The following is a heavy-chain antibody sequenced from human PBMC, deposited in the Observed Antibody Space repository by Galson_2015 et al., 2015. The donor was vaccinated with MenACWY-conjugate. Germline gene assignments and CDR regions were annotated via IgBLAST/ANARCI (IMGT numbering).Heavy chain of an antibody. CDR3: ARHFEVSKTTYYYYGMDV. J-gene: IGHJ6*02. V-gene: IGHV4-59*08. CDR1: GGSISSFY. CDR2: VYYSGST. D-gene: IGHD3-3*01. Sequence: SETLSLTCTVSGGSISSFYWNWIRQPPGKGLEWIGYVYYSGSTNYNPSLKSRVTISLDTSKNQFSLKLSSVTAADTAVYYCARHFEVSKTTYYYYGMDVWGQGTTVTVSS.